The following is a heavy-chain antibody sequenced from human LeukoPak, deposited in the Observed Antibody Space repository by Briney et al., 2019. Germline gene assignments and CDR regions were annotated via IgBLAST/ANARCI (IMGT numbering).Heavy chain of an antibody. J-gene: IGHJ5*02. Sequence: GSSVKVSCKASGGTFSSYAISWVRQAPGQGLEWMGGIIPIFGTANYAQKFQGRVTITTDESTSTAYMELSSLRSEDTAVYYCACLADIVVVPAAIPWGQGTLVTVSS. D-gene: IGHD2-2*01. V-gene: IGHV1-69*05. CDR2: IIPIFGTA. CDR3: ACLADIVVVPAAIP. CDR1: GGTFSSYA.